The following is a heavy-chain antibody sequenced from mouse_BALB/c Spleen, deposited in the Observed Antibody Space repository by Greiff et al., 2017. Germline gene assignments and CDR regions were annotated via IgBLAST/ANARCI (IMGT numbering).Heavy chain of an antibody. CDR2: ISSGGSYT. D-gene: IGHD2-1*01. CDR1: GFTFSSYA. CDR3: AREHGNY. J-gene: IGHJ3*01. Sequence: EVQVVESGGGLVKPGGSLKLSCAASGFTFSSYAMSWVRQSPEKRLEWVAEISSGGSYTYYPDTVTGRFTISRDNAKNTLYLEMSSLRSEDTAMYYCAREHGNYWGQGTLVTVSA. V-gene: IGHV5-9-4*01.